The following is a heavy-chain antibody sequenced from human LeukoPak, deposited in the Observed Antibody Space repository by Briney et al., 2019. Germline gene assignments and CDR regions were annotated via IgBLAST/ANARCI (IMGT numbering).Heavy chain of an antibody. Sequence: GGSLRLSCAASGFTFSSYGMHWVRQAPGKGLEWVAVISYDGSNKCYADSVKGRFTISRDNSKNTLYLQMNSLRAEDTALYYCAKGSRYFDWLADFDYWGQGTLVTVSS. CDR2: ISYDGSNK. CDR1: GFTFSSYG. J-gene: IGHJ4*02. V-gene: IGHV3-30*18. D-gene: IGHD3-9*01. CDR3: AKGSRYFDWLADFDY.